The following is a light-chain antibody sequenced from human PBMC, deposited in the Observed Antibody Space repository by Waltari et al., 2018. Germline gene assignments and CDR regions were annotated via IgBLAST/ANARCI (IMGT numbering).Light chain of an antibody. V-gene: IGLV2-23*02. Sequence: QSALTQPASVSGSPGRSITISCTGTTSDVGGYNYVSWYQQHPGKAPKLMIYDVSKRPSGVSNRFSGSKAGNTASLTISGLQAEDEADYYCCSYAGSSTVVFGGGTKLTVL. CDR2: DVS. J-gene: IGLJ2*01. CDR3: CSYAGSSTVV. CDR1: TSDVGGYNY.